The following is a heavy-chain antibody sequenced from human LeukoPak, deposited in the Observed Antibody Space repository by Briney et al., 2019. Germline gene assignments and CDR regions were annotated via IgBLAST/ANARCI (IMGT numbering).Heavy chain of an antibody. V-gene: IGHV2-5*02. D-gene: IGHD3-22*01. CDR3: AHYDSSGYRGPDAFDI. Sequence: SGPTLVNPTQTLTLTCTFSGFSVSTSGVGVGWIRQPPGKALEWLALIYWDDDKRYSPSLKSRLTITKDTSKNQVVLTMTNMDPVDTATYYCAHYDSSGYRGPDAFDIWGQGTMVTVSS. J-gene: IGHJ3*02. CDR2: IYWDDDK. CDR1: GFSVSTSGVG.